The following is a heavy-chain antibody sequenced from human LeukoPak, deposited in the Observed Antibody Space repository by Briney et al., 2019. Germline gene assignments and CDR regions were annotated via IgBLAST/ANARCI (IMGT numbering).Heavy chain of an antibody. V-gene: IGHV3-33*01. D-gene: IGHD2-15*01. CDR3: ARDRTGRYCSGGSCFGLDY. Sequence: GRSLRLSCAASGFTFSNYGMHWVRQAPGKGLEWVAVIWYDGSNKYYADSVKGQFTISRDNSKNTLYLQMNSLRAEDTAVYYCARDRTGRYCSGGSCFGLDYWGQGTLVTVSS. CDR2: IWYDGSNK. CDR1: GFTFSNYG. J-gene: IGHJ4*02.